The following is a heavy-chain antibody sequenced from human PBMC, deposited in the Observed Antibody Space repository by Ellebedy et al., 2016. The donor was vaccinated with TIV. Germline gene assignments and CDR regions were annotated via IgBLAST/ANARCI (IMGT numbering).Heavy chain of an antibody. V-gene: IGHV4-59*08. CDR2: IYYSGST. J-gene: IGHJ4*02. Sequence: SETLSLTCTVSGGSISSYYWSWIRQPPGKGLEWIGYIYYSGSTNYNPSLKSRVTISVDTSKNQFSLKLSSVTAADTAVYYCARHEGDYYDSSGLSEPYFDYWGQGTLVTVSS. CDR1: GGSISSYY. D-gene: IGHD3-22*01. CDR3: ARHEGDYYDSSGLSEPYFDY.